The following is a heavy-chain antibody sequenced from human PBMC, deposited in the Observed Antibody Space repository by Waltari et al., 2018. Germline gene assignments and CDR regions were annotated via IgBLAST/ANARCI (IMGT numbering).Heavy chain of an antibody. Sequence: QVQLVESGGGVVQPGRSLRLSCAASGFTFSSYAMHWVHQAPGKGLEWVAVISYDGSNKYYADSVKGRFTISRDNSKNTLYLQMNSLRAEDTAVYYCARDVGSSSDGGPLDYWGQGTLVTVSS. J-gene: IGHJ4*02. D-gene: IGHD6-6*01. CDR1: GFTFSSYA. V-gene: IGHV3-30-3*01. CDR2: ISYDGSNK. CDR3: ARDVGSSSDGGPLDY.